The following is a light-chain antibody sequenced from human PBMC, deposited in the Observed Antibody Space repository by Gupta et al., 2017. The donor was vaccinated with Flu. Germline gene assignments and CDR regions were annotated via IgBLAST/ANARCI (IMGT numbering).Light chain of an antibody. CDR1: QSVSPS. CDR2: DAS. CDR3: QQRSALPMYT. V-gene: IGKV3-11*01. J-gene: IGKJ2*01. Sequence: EVVLTQSPATLSLSPGERAVLACRASQSVSPSIAWYQQKGGQAPRLLMYDASRRADGIPARFSGSGSGTDFTLTISTGEPEDFAVYFCQQRSALPMYTFGQGTRLEI.